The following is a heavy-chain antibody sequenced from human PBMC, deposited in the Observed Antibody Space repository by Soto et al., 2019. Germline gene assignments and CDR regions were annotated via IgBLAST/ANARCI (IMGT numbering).Heavy chain of an antibody. CDR3: ARVHYSGDWYGWFDA. V-gene: IGHV4-4*07. CDR2: IYGSGNT. J-gene: IGHJ5*02. Sequence: QVHLQESGPGLVRPSETLSLTCTVSGDSFSRNYWSWIRQPAGKGLEWTGRIYGSGNTNYSPSLKSRVAMSVDTANSQFSLRVSSVTAADTAVYYCARVHYSGDWYGWFDAWGQGTLVTVSS. D-gene: IGHD2-21*02. CDR1: GDSFSRNY.